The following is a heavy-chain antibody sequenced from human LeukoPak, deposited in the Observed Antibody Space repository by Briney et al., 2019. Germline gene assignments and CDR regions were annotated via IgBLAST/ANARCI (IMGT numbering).Heavy chain of an antibody. V-gene: IGHV3-21*01. J-gene: IGHJ6*02. CDR1: GFTFINYG. Sequence: PGGSLRLSCAASGFTFINYGMNWVRQAPGKGLEWVSSISASSSYIYYADSVKGRFTISRDNAKNSLYLQMSSLRVEDTAVYYCARGYGLDVWGQGTTVTVSS. CDR2: ISASSSYI. CDR3: ARGYGLDV.